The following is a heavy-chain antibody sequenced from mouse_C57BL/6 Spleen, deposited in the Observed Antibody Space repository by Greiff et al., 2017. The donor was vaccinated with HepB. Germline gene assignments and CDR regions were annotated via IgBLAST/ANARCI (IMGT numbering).Heavy chain of an antibody. CDR2: IYPGDGDT. CDR1: GYAFSSSW. Sequence: VQLQESGPELVKPGASVKISCKASGYAFSSSWMNWVKQRPGKGLEWIGRIYPGDGDTNYNGKFKGKATLTADKSSSTAYMQLSSLTSEDSAVYFCARLGSFITTVVAPFDYWGQGTTLTVSS. V-gene: IGHV1-82*01. D-gene: IGHD1-1*01. J-gene: IGHJ2*01. CDR3: ARLGSFITTVVAPFDY.